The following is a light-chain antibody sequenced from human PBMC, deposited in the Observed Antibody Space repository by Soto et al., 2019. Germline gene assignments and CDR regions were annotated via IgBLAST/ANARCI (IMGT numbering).Light chain of an antibody. CDR1: QSISSW. V-gene: IGKV1-5*03. CDR3: QQYKSYPYT. Sequence: DIQMTQSPSTLSTSVGDRVTITCRASQSISSWLAWYQQKPGKAPDLLIYKASNLQNGVPSRFSGSGSGTDFTLTISSLQPDDFATYYCQQYKSYPYTFGQGTKLEIK. J-gene: IGKJ2*01. CDR2: KAS.